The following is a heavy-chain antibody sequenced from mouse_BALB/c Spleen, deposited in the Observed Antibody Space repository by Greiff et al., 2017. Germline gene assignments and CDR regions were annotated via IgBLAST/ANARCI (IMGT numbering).Heavy chain of an antibody. CDR3: ARQPATMIMGAMDY. CDR2: ISSGGGST. J-gene: IGHJ4*01. D-gene: IGHD2-4*01. Sequence: EVQVVESGGGLVKPGGSLKLSCAASGFAFSSYDMSWVRQTPEKRLEWVAYISSGGGSTYYPDTVKGRFTISRDNAKNTLYLQMSSLKSEDTAMYYCARQPATMIMGAMDYWGQGTSVTVSS. V-gene: IGHV5-12-1*01. CDR1: GFAFSSYD.